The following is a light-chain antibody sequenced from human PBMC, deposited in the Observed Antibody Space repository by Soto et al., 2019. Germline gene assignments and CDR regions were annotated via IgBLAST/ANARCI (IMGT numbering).Light chain of an antibody. Sequence: QPVLTQPPSASGTPGQRVTISCSGSSSDIGSNTVHWYQQLPGTAPKLLIYSNNQRPSGVPDRFSGSQSGTSASLAISGLQSEDEDDYYWAAWDASLNGYVFGTGTKLTVL. CDR2: SNN. CDR3: AAWDASLNGYV. V-gene: IGLV1-44*01. J-gene: IGLJ1*01. CDR1: SSDIGSNT.